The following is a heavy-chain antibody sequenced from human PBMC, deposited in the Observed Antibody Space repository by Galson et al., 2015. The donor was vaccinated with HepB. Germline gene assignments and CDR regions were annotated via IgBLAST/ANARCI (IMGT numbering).Heavy chain of an antibody. D-gene: IGHD5-12*01. CDR2: TYYRSKWYN. J-gene: IGHJ6*02. V-gene: IGHV6-1*01. CDR1: GDSVSTNIVA. Sequence: CAISGDSVSTNIVAWNWIRQSPSRGLEWLGRTYYRSKWYNDYAVSVQSRITINPDTSGNQFSLQLNSVTPEDTGVYYCTRARHLARGMDVWGQGTTVTVSS. CDR3: TRARHLARGMDV.